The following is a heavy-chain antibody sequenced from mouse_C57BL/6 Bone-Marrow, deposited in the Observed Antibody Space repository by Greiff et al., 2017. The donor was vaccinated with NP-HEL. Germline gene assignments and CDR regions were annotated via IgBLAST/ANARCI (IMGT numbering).Heavy chain of an antibody. J-gene: IGHJ2*01. Sequence: VQLQQPGAELVKPGASVKLSCKASGYTFTSYWMHWVKQRPGQGLEWIGMIHPNSGSTNYNEKFKSKATLTVDKSSSTAYMQLSSLTSEDSAVYYCASFTTVVEHFDYWGQGTTLTVSS. D-gene: IGHD1-1*01. CDR3: ASFTTVVEHFDY. CDR1: GYTFTSYW. CDR2: IHPNSGST. V-gene: IGHV1-64*01.